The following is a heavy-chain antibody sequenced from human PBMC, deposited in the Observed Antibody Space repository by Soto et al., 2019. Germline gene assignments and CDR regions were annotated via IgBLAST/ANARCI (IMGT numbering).Heavy chain of an antibody. V-gene: IGHV3-11*01. CDR2: ITFSGNTV. CDR3: ARVSWREKYGMDV. CDR1: GFTFSDSY. J-gene: IGHJ6*01. Sequence: GGSLRLSCAASGFTFSDSYMSWIRQAPGKGLEWISYITFSGNTVYYADSLKGRFTISRDNAKNSLYLQMNRLRAEDTAVYYCARVSWREKYGMDVWGQGPTMTFSS.